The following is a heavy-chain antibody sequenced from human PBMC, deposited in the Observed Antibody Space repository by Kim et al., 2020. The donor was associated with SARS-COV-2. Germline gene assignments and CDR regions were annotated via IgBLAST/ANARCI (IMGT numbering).Heavy chain of an antibody. Sequence: GGSLRLSCAASGFTFTSYAMYWVRQAPGRGLEWISSVASSDGTTFYADSVRGRFTISRDISKSTVYLQMNGLRPEDTALYYCARDHGENGSNKYWGQGTLVTVSS. CDR3: ARDHGENGSNKY. D-gene: IGHD7-27*01. CDR2: VASSDGTT. J-gene: IGHJ4*02. V-gene: IGHV3-23*01. CDR1: GFTFTSYA.